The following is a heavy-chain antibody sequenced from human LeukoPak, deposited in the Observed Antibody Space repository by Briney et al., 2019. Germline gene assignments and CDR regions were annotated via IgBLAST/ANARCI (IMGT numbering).Heavy chain of an antibody. CDR2: IYTSGST. D-gene: IGHD3-16*02. J-gene: IGHJ4*02. CDR1: GGSISSYY. CDR3: ARASSHYAYVWGSYRYDY. Sequence: SETLSLTCTVSGGSISSYYWSWIRQPAGKGLEWIGRIYTSGSTNYNPSLKSRVTMSVDTSKNQFSLKLSSVTAADTAVYYCARASSHYAYVWGSYRYDYWGQGTLVTVSS. V-gene: IGHV4-4*07.